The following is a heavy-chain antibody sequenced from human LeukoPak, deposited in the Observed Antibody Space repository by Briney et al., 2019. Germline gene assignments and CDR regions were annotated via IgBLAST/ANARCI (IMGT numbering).Heavy chain of an antibody. V-gene: IGHV4-34*01. CDR1: GGSFSGYY. CDR2: INHSGST. D-gene: IGHD3-22*01. J-gene: IGHJ6*02. CDR3: ARVDPYYDSSGYSRYYYYYYGMDV. Sequence: SETLSLTCAVYGGSFSGYYWSWIRQPPGKGLEWIGEINHSGSTNYNPSLKSRVTISVDTSKNQFSLKLSSVTAADTAVYYCARVDPYYDSSGYSRYYYYYYGMDVWGQGTTVTVSS.